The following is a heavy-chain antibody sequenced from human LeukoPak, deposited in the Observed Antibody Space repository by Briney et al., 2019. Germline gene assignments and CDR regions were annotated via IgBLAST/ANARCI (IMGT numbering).Heavy chain of an antibody. CDR2: ISGSGGST. D-gene: IGHD3-10*01. V-gene: IGHV3-23*01. J-gene: IGHJ4*02. Sequence: GGSLRLSCAASGFTFSSYAMSWVRQAPGKGLEWVSAISGSGGSTYYADSVKGRFTISRDNSKNTLYLQMSSLRAEDTAVYYCARYSGSYYKGYYWGQGTLVTVSS. CDR3: ARYSGSYYKGYY. CDR1: GFTFSSYA.